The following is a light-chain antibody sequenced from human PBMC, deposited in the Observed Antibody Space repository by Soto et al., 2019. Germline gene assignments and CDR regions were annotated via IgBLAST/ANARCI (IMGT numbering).Light chain of an antibody. V-gene: IGLV2-8*01. CDR2: EVT. J-gene: IGLJ1*01. CDR1: SSDVGGYDY. CDR3: SSYTGGNPSYV. Sequence: QSVLTQPPSASGSPGQSVTISCTGTSSDVGGYDYVPWYQQHPGKAPKLMIYEVTIRPSGVSDRFSGSKSGNTASLTVSGLQAEDEADYYCSSYTGGNPSYVFGTGTKLTVL.